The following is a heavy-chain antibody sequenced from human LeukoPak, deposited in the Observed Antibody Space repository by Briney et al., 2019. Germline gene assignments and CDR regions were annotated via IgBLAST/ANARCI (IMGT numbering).Heavy chain of an antibody. CDR2: IKQDGSER. J-gene: IGHJ6*03. CDR1: GFTFSSYW. Sequence: PGGSLRLSCAASGFTFSSYWMIWVRQAPGKGLEWVANIKQDGSERYYLDSVEGRFTISRDNTKNSLYLQMNSLRAEDTAVYYCARDLGYSGSWYWTPDQTPYYMDVWGKGTTVTVSS. D-gene: IGHD6-13*01. V-gene: IGHV3-7*01. CDR3: ARDLGYSGSWYWTPDQTPYYMDV.